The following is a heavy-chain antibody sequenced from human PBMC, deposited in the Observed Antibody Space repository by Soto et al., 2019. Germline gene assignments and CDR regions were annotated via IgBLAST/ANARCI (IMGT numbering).Heavy chain of an antibody. CDR2: IGGSGRTT. V-gene: IGHV3-23*01. CDR3: ARDTDSSGWGASFDY. J-gene: IGHJ4*02. CDR1: AFTFNNYA. D-gene: IGHD6-19*01. Sequence: HPGGSLRLSCAASAFTFNNYAMSWVRQAPGKGLEWVSGIGGSGRTTYYADSVKGRFTISRDNSKNTLYLQMNSLRAEDTAVYYCARDTDSSGWGASFDYWGQGTLVTVSS.